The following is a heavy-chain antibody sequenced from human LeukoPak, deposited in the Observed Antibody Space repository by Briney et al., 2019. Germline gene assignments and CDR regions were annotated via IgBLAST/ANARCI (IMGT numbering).Heavy chain of an antibody. Sequence: LPGGSLRLSCAASGFTFSSYGMHWVRQAPDRGLEWVAVIWYDGSNEYYADSVKGRITISRDNSKNTLFLQMNTLRAEDTAVYFCARDIFGSGRVDYWGQGTLVTVSS. J-gene: IGHJ4*02. CDR2: IWYDGSNE. D-gene: IGHD3-10*01. CDR1: GFTFSSYG. V-gene: IGHV3-33*01. CDR3: ARDIFGSGRVDY.